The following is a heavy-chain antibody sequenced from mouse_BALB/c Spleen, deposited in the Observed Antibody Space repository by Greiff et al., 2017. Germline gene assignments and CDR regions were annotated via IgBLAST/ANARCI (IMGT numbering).Heavy chain of an antibody. CDR2: IHYSGST. CDR1: GYSITSGYS. J-gene: IGHJ1*01. D-gene: IGHD2-12*01. V-gene: IGHV3-1*02. Sequence: EVKLHESGPDLVKPSQSLTLTCTVTGYSITSGYSWHWIRQFPGNKLERMGYIHYSGSTNYNPSLKSRISITRDTSKNQFFLQLNSVTTEDTATCYCARSDDKDFDFWGAGTTVTVSS. CDR3: ARSDDKDFDF.